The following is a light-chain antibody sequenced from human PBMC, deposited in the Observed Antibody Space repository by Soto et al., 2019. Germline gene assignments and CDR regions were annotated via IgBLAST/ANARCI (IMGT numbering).Light chain of an antibody. V-gene: IGKV1-5*03. CDR3: LQYASYPLT. CDR1: QIIGSE. Sequence: DIQMAQSPSALSASIGGRVTITCRAIQIIGSELAWYQQKRVKAPKLLIYKASSLESVVPSTFSGSGSGTEFSLTVSSLQSDDFATYYCLQYASYPLTLGGGTKVDI. J-gene: IGKJ4*01. CDR2: KAS.